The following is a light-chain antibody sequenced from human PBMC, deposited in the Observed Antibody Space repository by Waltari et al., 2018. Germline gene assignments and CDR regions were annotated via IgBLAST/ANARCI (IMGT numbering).Light chain of an antibody. CDR2: GGS. CDR3: VPALAFPIFA. CDR1: QSLLHSNGNTY. J-gene: IGKJ3*01. Sequence: DIVMTQTPLSLPITPGEPASISCRSSQSLLHSNGNTYLHWYLQKPGQSPQLLIYGGSNIASGVPDRFSGSGSGTDFTLKISRVEAEDVGVYYCVPALAFPIFAFGPGTKLDIK. V-gene: IGKV2-40*01.